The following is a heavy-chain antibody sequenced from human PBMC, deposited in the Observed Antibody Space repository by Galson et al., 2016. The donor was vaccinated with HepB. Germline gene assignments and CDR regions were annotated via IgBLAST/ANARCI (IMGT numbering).Heavy chain of an antibody. CDR1: RFTFSSYA. D-gene: IGHD2-2*01. Sequence: SLRLSCAASRFTFSSYAMHWVRQAPGKGLEWLAVISYHGSDIFYADSVKGRFTISRDNPKKTLFLQLNNLRSEDTAVYYCARDLFSSSSFIDFWGQGTLVTVSS. V-gene: IGHV3-30-3*01. CDR2: ISYHGSDI. J-gene: IGHJ4*02. CDR3: ARDLFSSSSFIDF.